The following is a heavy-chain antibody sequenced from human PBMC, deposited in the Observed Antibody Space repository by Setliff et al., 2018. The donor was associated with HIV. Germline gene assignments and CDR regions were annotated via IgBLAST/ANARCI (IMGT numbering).Heavy chain of an antibody. D-gene: IGHD2-21*02. V-gene: IGHV3-74*01. J-gene: IGHJ3*02. Sequence: GGSLRLSCVASGFTFSNYWMHWVRQAPGKGLVWVSCINTDGSSISHADSVKGRFTISRDNAKNTLFLQMNSLRAEDTAVYYCASSNVVVVTASVSDAFDIWGQGTMVTVSS. CDR1: GFTFSNYW. CDR2: INTDGSSI. CDR3: ASSNVVVVTASVSDAFDI.